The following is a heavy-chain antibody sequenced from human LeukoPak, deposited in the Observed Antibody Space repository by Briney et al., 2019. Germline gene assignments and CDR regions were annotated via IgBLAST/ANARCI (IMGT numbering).Heavy chain of an antibody. CDR3: AREREFYSGYDSDFDY. D-gene: IGHD5-12*01. V-gene: IGHV4-38-2*02. CDR2: IYHGGST. CDR1: GYSISSGSY. Sequence: SETLSLTCTVSGYSISSGSYWGWIRQPPGKGLEWIGSIYHGGSTYYNPSLKSRVTISVDTSKNQFSLRLSSVTAADTAVYYCAREREFYSGYDSDFDYWGQGTLVTVSS. J-gene: IGHJ4*02.